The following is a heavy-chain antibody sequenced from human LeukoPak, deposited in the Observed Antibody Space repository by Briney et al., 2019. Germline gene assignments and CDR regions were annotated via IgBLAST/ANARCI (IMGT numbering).Heavy chain of an antibody. CDR2: ISSSGGTI. CDR3: ARAGVVAYHLYYFHMDV. D-gene: IGHD3-3*01. J-gene: IGHJ6*03. Sequence: GGSLRLSCAASGFSFSDYYMSWIRQAPGKGLEWVSYISSSGGTIYYADSVRGRFTISRDDAKNSLYLQMDSLRAEDTAMYYCARAGVVAYHLYYFHMDVWGNGTTVTVSS. V-gene: IGHV3-11*04. CDR1: GFSFSDYY.